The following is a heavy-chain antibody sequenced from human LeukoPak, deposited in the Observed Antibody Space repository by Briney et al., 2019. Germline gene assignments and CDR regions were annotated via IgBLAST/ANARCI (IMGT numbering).Heavy chain of an antibody. J-gene: IGHJ4*02. CDR2: ISGSGGST. Sequence: GGSLRLSCAASGFTFSSYAMNWVRQAPGKGLEWVSGISGSGGSTNYADSVEGRFTVSRDNSNNTVYLQMNSLRADDTAVYYCAKDARRDGYSYDYWGQGTLVTVPS. V-gene: IGHV3-23*01. CDR3: AKDARRDGYSYDY. D-gene: IGHD5-24*01. CDR1: GFTFSSYA.